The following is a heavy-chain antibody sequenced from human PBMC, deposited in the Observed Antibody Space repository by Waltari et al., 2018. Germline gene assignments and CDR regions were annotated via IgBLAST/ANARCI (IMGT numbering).Heavy chain of an antibody. CDR3: ARVGCSGDPCLDY. CDR2: ISSRSSYK. V-gene: IGHV3-21*02. J-gene: IGHJ4*02. CDR1: GSSFSYYN. Sequence: EVQLVESGGGLVKPGGSLRISCASPGSSFSYYNMNWVRQAPGKGLEWVSSISSRSSYKYYAGSLKGRFTISRDNAKNSVYLQMNSLRAEDTGVYYCARVGCSGDPCLDYWGQGTLVTVSS. D-gene: IGHD2-15*01.